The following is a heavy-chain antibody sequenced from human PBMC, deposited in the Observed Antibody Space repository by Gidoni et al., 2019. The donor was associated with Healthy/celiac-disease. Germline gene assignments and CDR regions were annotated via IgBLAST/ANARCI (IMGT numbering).Heavy chain of an antibody. J-gene: IGHJ6*02. CDR2: ISGSGGST. CDR1: GFTFSSYA. D-gene: IGHD3-9*01. Sequence: EVQLVESGGGLVQPGGSLRLSCAASGFTFSSYALSWVRQAPGKGLEWVSAISGSGGSTYYADSVKGRFTISRDNSKNTLYLQMNSLRAEDTAVYYCANPPIYYDILTGYSLPYGMDVWGQGTTVTVSS. CDR3: ANPPIYYDILTGYSLPYGMDV. V-gene: IGHV3-23*04.